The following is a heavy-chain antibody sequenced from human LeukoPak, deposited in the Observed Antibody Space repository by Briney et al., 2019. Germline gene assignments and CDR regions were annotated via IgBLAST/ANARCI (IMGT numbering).Heavy chain of an antibody. CDR1: GFTFSSYS. CDR2: ISSSSSYI. CDR3: ARDLRKYYDFWSGSSWFDP. V-gene: IGHV3-21*01. Sequence: PGGSLRLSCAASGFTFSSYSMNWVRQAPGKGLEWVSSISSSSSYIYYADSVKGRFTISRDNAKNSLYLQMNSLRVEDTAVYYCARDLRKYYDFWSGSSWFDPWGQGTLVTVSS. D-gene: IGHD3-3*01. J-gene: IGHJ5*02.